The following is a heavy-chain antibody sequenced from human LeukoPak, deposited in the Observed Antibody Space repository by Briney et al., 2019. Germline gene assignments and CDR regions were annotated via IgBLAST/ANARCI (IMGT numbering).Heavy chain of an antibody. CDR3: ARDRGRYYMDV. D-gene: IGHD6-25*01. J-gene: IGHJ6*03. V-gene: IGHV3-13*01. CDR1: GFTVSSNY. CDR2: IGTAGDI. Sequence: GGSLRLSCAASGFTVSSNYMSWVRQAPGKGLEWVSGIGTAGDIYYPGSVKGRFTISRENAKNSLYLQMNSLRAGDMAVYYCARDRGRYYMDVWGKGTTVTISS.